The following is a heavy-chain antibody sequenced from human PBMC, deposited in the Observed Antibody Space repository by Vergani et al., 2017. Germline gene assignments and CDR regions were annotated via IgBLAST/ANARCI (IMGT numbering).Heavy chain of an antibody. CDR3: VGGSSWFFDY. Sequence: QVQLQQWGAGLLKPSETLSLTCTVSGGSISSSSYYWGWIRQPPGKGMEWIGSIYYSGRTYYNPSLKSRVTISVDTSKNQFSLKLSSVTAADTAVYYCVGGSSWFFDYWGQGTLVTVSS. CDR2: IYYSGRT. CDR1: GGSISSSSYY. V-gene: IGHV4-39*07. D-gene: IGHD6-13*01. J-gene: IGHJ4*02.